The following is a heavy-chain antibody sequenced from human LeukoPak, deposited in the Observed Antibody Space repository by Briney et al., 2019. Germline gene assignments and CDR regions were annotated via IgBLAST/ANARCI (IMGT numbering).Heavy chain of an antibody. D-gene: IGHD1-1*01. J-gene: IGHJ4*02. CDR2: ISYDGSNK. V-gene: IGHV3-30*18. CDR3: AKGYGIIDY. CDR1: GFTFSSYG. Sequence: GGSLRLSCAASGFTFSSYGMHWVRQAPGKGLEWVAVISYDGSNKYYADSVKGRFTISRDNSKNTLCLQMNSLRAEDTAVYYCAKGYGIIDYWGQGTLVTVSS.